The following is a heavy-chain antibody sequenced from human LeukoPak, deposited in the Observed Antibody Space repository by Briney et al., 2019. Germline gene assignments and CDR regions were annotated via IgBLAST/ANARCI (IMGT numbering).Heavy chain of an antibody. Sequence: GASVKVSCKASGYTFTSYAIHWVRQAPGQRLEWMGWINAGNGNTKYSQKFQGRVTITRDTSASTAYMELSSLRSEDTAVYYCARILTGYYIDYWGQGTLVTVSS. CDR1: GYTFTSYA. CDR3: ARILTGYYIDY. J-gene: IGHJ4*02. D-gene: IGHD3-9*01. CDR2: INAGNGNT. V-gene: IGHV1-3*01.